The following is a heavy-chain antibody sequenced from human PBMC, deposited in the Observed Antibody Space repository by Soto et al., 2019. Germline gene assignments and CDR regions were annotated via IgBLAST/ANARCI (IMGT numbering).Heavy chain of an antibody. D-gene: IGHD6-13*01. CDR3: ARDRHSSSCHREGSDWFDP. J-gene: IGHJ5*02. Sequence: GGSLRLSCAASGFTFSSYWMSWVRQAPGKGLEWVANIKQDGSEKYYVDSVKGRFTISRDNAKNSLYLQMNSLRAEDTAVYYCARDRHSSSCHREGSDWFDPCGQGSLVTVSS. CDR2: IKQDGSEK. V-gene: IGHV3-7*01. CDR1: GFTFSSYW.